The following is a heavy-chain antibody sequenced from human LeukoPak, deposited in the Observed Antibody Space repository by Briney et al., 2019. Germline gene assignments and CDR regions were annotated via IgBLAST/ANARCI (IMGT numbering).Heavy chain of an antibody. CDR3: ARVSSSWYVGWFDP. CDR2: INTNTGNP. J-gene: IGHJ5*02. V-gene: IGHV7-4-1*02. D-gene: IGHD6-13*01. CDR1: GYTFTSYA. Sequence: ASVKVSCKASGYTFTSYAMNWVRQAPGQGLEWMGWINTNTGNPTYAQGFTGRFVFSLDTSVSTAYLQISSLKAEDTAVYYCARVSSSWYVGWFDPWGQGTLVTDSS.